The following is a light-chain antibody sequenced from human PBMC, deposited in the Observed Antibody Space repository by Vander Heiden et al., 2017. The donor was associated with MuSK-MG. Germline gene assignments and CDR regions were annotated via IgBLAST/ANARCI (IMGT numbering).Light chain of an antibody. CDR2: DAS. V-gene: IGKV3-11*01. CDR3: HHLTEAHPLFT. CDR1: QSVSSY. J-gene: IGKJ3*01. Sequence: EIVWTQSPATSSLYPGERATLAFRASQSVSSYVDWYQQKPGQAPRLLIYDASIRATGIPARFSGSGSGTDFTLTISSREPEDCAIYYCHHLTEAHPLFTFGPGTRLDIK.